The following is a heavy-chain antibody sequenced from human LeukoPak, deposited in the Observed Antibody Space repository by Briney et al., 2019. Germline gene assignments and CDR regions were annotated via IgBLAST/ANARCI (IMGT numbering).Heavy chain of an antibody. V-gene: IGHV3-23*01. CDR3: AKVQYSSGWYWGFLDY. J-gene: IGHJ4*02. CDR2: ISGSGGST. D-gene: IGHD6-19*01. CDR1: GFTFSSYA. Sequence: GGSLRLSCAASGFTFSSYAMSWVRQAPGKGLEWVSAISGSGGSTYYADSVKGRFTISRDNSKNTLYLQMNSLRAEDTAVYYCAKVQYSSGWYWGFLDYWGQGTLVTASS.